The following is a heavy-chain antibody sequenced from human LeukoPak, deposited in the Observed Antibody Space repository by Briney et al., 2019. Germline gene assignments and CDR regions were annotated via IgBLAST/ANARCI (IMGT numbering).Heavy chain of an antibody. V-gene: IGHV1-8*03. CDR1: GYTFTSYG. CDR3: ARGASRSFDY. CDR2: MNPNSGNT. Sequence: GASVKVSCKASGYTFTSYGISWVRQAPGQGLEWMGWMNPNSGNTGYVQNFQGRVTITRTTSINTAYMELSSLRSEDTAVYYCARGASRSFDYWGQGTLVTVSS. J-gene: IGHJ4*02.